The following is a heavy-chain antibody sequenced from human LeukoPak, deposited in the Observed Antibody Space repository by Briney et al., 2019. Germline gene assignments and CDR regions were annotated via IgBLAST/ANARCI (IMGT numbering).Heavy chain of an antibody. CDR3: ARRAYSGSYYFDY. Sequence: SETLSLTCTVSGGSISSSSYYWGWNRQPPGKGLEWIGSIYYSGSTYYNPSLKSRVTISVDTSKNQFSLKLSSVTAADTAVYYCARRAYSGSYYFDYWGQGTLVTVSS. CDR1: GGSISSSSYY. J-gene: IGHJ4*02. CDR2: IYYSGST. V-gene: IGHV4-39*01. D-gene: IGHD1-26*01.